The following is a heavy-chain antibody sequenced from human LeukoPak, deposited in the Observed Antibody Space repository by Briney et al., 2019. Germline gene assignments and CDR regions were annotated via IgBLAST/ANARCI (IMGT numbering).Heavy chain of an antibody. V-gene: IGHV3-11*01. Sequence: GGSLRLSCAASGFTFSDYYMSWVRQAPGKGLEWVSYISSSGSTIYYADSVKGRFTISRDNAKNSLYLQMSSLRAEDTAVYYCARDKDDYGSGNHWFDPWGQGTLVTVSS. CDR3: ARDKDDYGSGNHWFDP. CDR2: ISSSGSTI. CDR1: GFTFSDYY. J-gene: IGHJ5*02. D-gene: IGHD3-10*01.